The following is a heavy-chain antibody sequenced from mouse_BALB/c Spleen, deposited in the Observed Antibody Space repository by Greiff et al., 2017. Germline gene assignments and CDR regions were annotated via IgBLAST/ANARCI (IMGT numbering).Heavy chain of an antibody. Sequence: EVMLVESGGGLVKPGGSLKLSCAASGFSFSSYTMSWVRQTPEKRLEWVATISSGGSYTYYPDSVKGRFTISRDNAKNTLYLQMSSLKSEDTAMYYCTRAGSRKAMDYWGQGTSVTVSS. D-gene: IGHD1-1*01. V-gene: IGHV5-6-4*01. CDR3: TRAGSRKAMDY. CDR2: ISSGGSYT. J-gene: IGHJ4*01. CDR1: GFSFSSYT.